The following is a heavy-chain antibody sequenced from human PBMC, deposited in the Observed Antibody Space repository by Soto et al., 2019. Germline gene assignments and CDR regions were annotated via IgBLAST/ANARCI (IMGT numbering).Heavy chain of an antibody. CDR2: IYTSGST. J-gene: IGHJ5*02. D-gene: IGHD5-12*01. CDR1: GGSISSYY. Sequence: SETLSLTCTVSGGSISSYYWSWIRQPAGKGLEWIGRIYTSGSTNYNPALKSRVSMSVDTSKNQFSLKLSSVTAADTAVYYCARLSSGYTKLDPWGQGTLVTVSS. V-gene: IGHV4-4*07. CDR3: ARLSSGYTKLDP.